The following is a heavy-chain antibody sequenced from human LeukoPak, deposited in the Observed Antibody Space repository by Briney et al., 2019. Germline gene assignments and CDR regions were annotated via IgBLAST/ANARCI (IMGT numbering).Heavy chain of an antibody. CDR2: ISYDGSNK. Sequence: PGRSLRLSCAASGFSFSVYDLHWVRQAPGKGLEWVAVISYDGSNKYYADSVKGRFTISRDNSKNTLYLQMNSLRAEDTAVYYCARESQGDAIFDYWGQGTLVTVSS. CDR3: ARESQGDAIFDY. CDR1: GFSFSVYD. J-gene: IGHJ4*02. V-gene: IGHV3-30-3*01. D-gene: IGHD5-24*01.